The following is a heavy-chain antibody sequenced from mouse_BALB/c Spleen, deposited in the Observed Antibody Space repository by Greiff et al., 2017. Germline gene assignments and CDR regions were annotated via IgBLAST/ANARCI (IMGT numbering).Heavy chain of an antibody. Sequence: QVQLQQSGAELVRPGTSVKVSCKASGYAFTNYLIEWVKQRPGPGLEWIGVINPGSGGTNYNEKFKGKATLTADKSSSTAYMQLSSLTSDDSAVYFCATYDYDVYDAMDDWGQGTSVTVAS. CDR1: GYAFTNYL. CDR3: ATYDYDVYDAMDD. D-gene: IGHD2-4*01. J-gene: IGHJ4*01. CDR2: INPGSGGT. V-gene: IGHV1-54*03.